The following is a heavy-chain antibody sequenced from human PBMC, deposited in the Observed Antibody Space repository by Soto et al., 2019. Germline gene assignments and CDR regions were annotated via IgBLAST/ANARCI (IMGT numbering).Heavy chain of an antibody. CDR1: GGTFSSYS. CDR2: VIPILGMA. V-gene: IGHV1-69*10. Sequence: SVKVSCKASGGTFSSYSFSWVRQAPGQGLEWMGGVIPILGMANYAQKFQGRVTITADKSTSTVYMELSSLRSEDTAVYYCARGGAVVVPGAVDRHNWFDPWGQ. D-gene: IGHD2-2*01. J-gene: IGHJ5*02. CDR3: ARGGAVVVPGAVDRHNWFDP.